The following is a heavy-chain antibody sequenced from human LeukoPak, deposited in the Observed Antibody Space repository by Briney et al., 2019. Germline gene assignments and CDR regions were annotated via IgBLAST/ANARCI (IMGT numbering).Heavy chain of an antibody. D-gene: IGHD6-6*01. CDR3: ARIAYSSSTDY. Sequence: SETLSLTCTVSGGSISSTNYYWGWIRQPPGKGLECIGSIYYSGRTYYKPSLKSRVTISVDTSKNQFSLKLSSVTAADTAVYYCARIAYSSSTDYWGQGTLVTVSS. CDR1: GGSISSTNYY. CDR2: IYYSGRT. V-gene: IGHV4-39*07. J-gene: IGHJ4*02.